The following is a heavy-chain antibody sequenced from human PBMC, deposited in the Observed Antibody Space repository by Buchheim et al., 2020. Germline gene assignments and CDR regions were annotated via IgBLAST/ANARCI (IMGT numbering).Heavy chain of an antibody. CDR3: ANLQLPSN. CDR2: ITIGGDT. D-gene: IGHD1-1*01. Sequence: EVQLLESGGGLVQPGGSLRLSCVASGFTFSKHDMNWVRQAPGKGPQWVSGITIGGDTYYADSVKGRVTISRDNSNDTLYLQMNSLRAEDTAIYYCANLQLPSNWGQGTL. V-gene: IGHV3-23*01. CDR1: GFTFSKHD. J-gene: IGHJ4*02.